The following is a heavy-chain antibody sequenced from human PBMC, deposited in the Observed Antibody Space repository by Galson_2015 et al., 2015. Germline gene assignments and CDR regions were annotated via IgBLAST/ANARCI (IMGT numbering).Heavy chain of an antibody. CDR1: GDSVSSNSAA. CDR3: ARDYDYGDYEYYYYYGMDV. Sequence: CAISGDSVSSNSAAWNWIRQFPSRGLEWLGRTYYRSKWYNDYAVSVKSRITINPDTSKNQFSLQLNSVTPEDTAVYYCARDYDYGDYEYYYYYGMDVWGQGTTVTVSS. CDR2: TYYRSKWYN. V-gene: IGHV6-1*01. D-gene: IGHD4-17*01. J-gene: IGHJ6*02.